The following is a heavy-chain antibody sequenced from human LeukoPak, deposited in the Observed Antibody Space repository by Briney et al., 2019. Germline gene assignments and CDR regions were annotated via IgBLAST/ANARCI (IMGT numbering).Heavy chain of an antibody. J-gene: IGHJ3*02. CDR1: EFNLSSYW. CDR3: ARAGGTYYGIAFDI. D-gene: IGHD1-26*01. Sequence: GGSLRLSCAASEFNLSSYWMSWVRQAPGKGLEWVANIKQDGSEKYYVDSVKGRFTISRDNAKNSLYLQMNSLRAEDTAVYYCARAGGTYYGIAFDIWGQGTMVTVSS. CDR2: IKQDGSEK. V-gene: IGHV3-7*01.